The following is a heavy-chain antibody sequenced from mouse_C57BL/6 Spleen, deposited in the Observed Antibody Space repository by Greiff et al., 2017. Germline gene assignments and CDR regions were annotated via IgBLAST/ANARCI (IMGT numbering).Heavy chain of an antibody. Sequence: DVKLVESGPGMVKPSQSLSLTCTVTGYSITSGYDWHWIRHFPGNKLEWMGYISYSGSTNYNPSLKSRISITHDTSKNHFFLKLNSVTTEDTATYYCARGGVYDAYAMDYWGQGTSVTVSS. CDR1: GYSITSGYD. V-gene: IGHV3-1*01. D-gene: IGHD2-12*01. CDR3: ARGGVYDAYAMDY. CDR2: ISYSGST. J-gene: IGHJ4*01.